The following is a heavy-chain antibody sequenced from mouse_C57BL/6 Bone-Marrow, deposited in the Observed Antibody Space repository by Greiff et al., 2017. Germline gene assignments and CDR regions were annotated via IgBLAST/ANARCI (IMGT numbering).Heavy chain of an antibody. Sequence: QVQLRQPGAELVRPGTSVKLSCKASGYTFTSYWMHWVKQRPGQGLEWIVVIDPSDSYTNSNQKFKGKATLTVDTSSSTAYMQLSSLTSEDSAVYYCARGYYGSSYDYFDYWGQGTTLTVSS. V-gene: IGHV1-59*01. J-gene: IGHJ2*01. CDR1: GYTFTSYW. CDR3: ARGYYGSSYDYFDY. CDR2: IDPSDSYT. D-gene: IGHD1-1*01.